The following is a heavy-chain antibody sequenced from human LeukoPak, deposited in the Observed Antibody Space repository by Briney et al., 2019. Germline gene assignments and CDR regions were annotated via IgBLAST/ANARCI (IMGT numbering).Heavy chain of an antibody. CDR3: AKDVRLTMVRGVIIGGFDY. CDR2: ISGGST. Sequence: GGSLRLSCAASGFTFSSYGMHWVRQAPGKGLEWVSSISGGSTYYADSRKGRFTISRDNSKNTLHLQMNSLRAEDTALYYCAKDVRLTMVRGVIIGGFDYWGQGTLVTVSS. V-gene: IGHV3-38-3*01. J-gene: IGHJ4*02. CDR1: GFTFSSYG. D-gene: IGHD3-10*01.